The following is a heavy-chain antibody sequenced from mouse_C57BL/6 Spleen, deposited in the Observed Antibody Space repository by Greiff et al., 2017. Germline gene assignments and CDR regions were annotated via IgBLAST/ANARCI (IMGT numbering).Heavy chain of an antibody. CDR1: GYAFSSYW. CDR3: ARSGSWDWYFDV. J-gene: IGHJ1*03. V-gene: IGHV1-80*01. D-gene: IGHD3-1*01. CDR2: IYPGDGDT. Sequence: VQLQQSGAELVKPGASVKISCKASGYAFSSYWMHWVKQRPGKGLEWIGQIYPGDGDTNYNGKFKGKATLTADKSSSTAYMQLSSLTSEGSAVYVCARSGSWDWYFDVWGTGTTVTVSS.